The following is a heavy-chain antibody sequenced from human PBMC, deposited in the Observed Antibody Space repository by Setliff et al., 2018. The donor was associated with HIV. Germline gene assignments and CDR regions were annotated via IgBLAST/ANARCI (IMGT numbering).Heavy chain of an antibody. V-gene: IGHV5-51*01. Sequence: GESLKISCKGSGYSFSSHWIGWVRQLPGEGLEWIGIIYPADSKTTYSPSFQGQVTISVDKSIRAAYLQWSSLKASDTGMFYCARLGPLGYYYYMDVWGNGTTVTVSS. CDR3: ARLGPLGYYYYMDV. CDR2: IYPADSKT. J-gene: IGHJ6*03. D-gene: IGHD3-3*02. CDR1: GYSFSSHW.